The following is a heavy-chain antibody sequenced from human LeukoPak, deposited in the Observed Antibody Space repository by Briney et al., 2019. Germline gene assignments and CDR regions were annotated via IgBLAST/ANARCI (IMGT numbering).Heavy chain of an antibody. D-gene: IGHD3/OR15-3a*01. CDR2: ISGSGRDT. Sequence: PGGSLRLSCAASGLTSPRYAFAWVRQAPGRGLQWVSGISGSGRDTFYSDSVKGRFTISRDNSKNTHYLQMSSLTAEDTAVYYCAKWGDFWTCLNNWYFELWGRGTLVTVSS. CDR1: GLTSPRYA. V-gene: IGHV3-23*01. J-gene: IGHJ2*01. CDR3: AKWGDFWTCLNNWYFEL.